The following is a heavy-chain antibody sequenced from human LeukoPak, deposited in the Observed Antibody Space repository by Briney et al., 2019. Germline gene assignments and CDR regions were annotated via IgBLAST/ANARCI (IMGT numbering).Heavy chain of an antibody. D-gene: IGHD3-16*01. J-gene: IGHJ5*02. CDR3: AKCGGWGELPPQKT. CDR1: GFTFSSYA. V-gene: IGHV3-23*01. CDR2: ISGSGGST. Sequence: GGSLRLSCAASGFTFSSYAMSWVRQAPGKGLEWVSAISGSGGSTYYADSVKGRFTISRDNSKNTLYLQMNSLRAEDTAVYYCAKCGGWGELPPQKTWGQGPLVTASS.